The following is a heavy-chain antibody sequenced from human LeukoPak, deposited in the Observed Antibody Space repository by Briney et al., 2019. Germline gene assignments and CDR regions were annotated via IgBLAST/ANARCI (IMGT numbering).Heavy chain of an antibody. CDR1: GGSINDYY. V-gene: IGHV4-59*01. J-gene: IGHJ5*02. Sequence: SETLSLTCTVSGGSINDYYWSWIRQPPGKGLEWIGYIYYSGSTNYNPSLKSRVTISVDTSKNQFSLKLSSVTAADTAVYYCARDLGAAQFDPWGQGTLVTVSS. D-gene: IGHD6-6*01. CDR3: ARDLGAAQFDP. CDR2: IYYSGST.